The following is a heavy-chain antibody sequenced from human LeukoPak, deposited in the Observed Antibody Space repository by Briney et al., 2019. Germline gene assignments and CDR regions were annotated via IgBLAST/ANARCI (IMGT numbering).Heavy chain of an antibody. CDR3: ARESTVAGTARYLDY. CDR1: GGSISSYY. CDR2: IYTSGST. D-gene: IGHD6-13*01. Sequence: PSETLSLTATGSGGSISSYYWSWIRQPAGKGLEWIGRIYTSGSTNYSPSLKSRVTMSVDTSKNEFSLKLNSVTAADAAVYYCARESTVAGTARYLDYWGQGTLVTVSS. J-gene: IGHJ4*02. V-gene: IGHV4-4*07.